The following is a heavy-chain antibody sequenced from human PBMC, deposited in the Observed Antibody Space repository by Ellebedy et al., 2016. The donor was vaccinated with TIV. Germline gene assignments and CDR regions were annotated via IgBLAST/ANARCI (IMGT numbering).Heavy chain of an antibody. J-gene: IGHJ3*02. CDR2: INPSGGST. CDR3: ARHDSSGYDAFDI. Sequence: ASVKVSCKASGYTFTSYYMHWVRQAPGQGLEWMGIINPSGGSTSYAQKFQGRVTMTRDTSTSTVYMKLSSLRSEDTAVYYCARHDSSGYDAFDIWGQGTMVTVSS. D-gene: IGHD3-22*01. CDR1: GYTFTSYY. V-gene: IGHV1-46*03.